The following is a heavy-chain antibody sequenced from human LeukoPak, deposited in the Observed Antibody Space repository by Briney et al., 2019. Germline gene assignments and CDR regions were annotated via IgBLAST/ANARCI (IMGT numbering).Heavy chain of an antibody. CDR2: IKQDGSEK. V-gene: IGHV3-7*05. Sequence: GSLRLSCAASGFTFSNYWMSWVRQAPGKGLEWVANIKQDGSEKLYVDSLKGRFTISRDNAKNSLYLQMNSLRAEDTAVYYCATLGAYDRFDSWGQGTLVTVSP. CDR3: ATLGAYDRFDS. J-gene: IGHJ4*02. D-gene: IGHD5-12*01. CDR1: GFTFSNYW.